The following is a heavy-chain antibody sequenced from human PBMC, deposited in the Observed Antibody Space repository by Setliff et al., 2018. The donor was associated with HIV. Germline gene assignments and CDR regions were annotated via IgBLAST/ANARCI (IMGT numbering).Heavy chain of an antibody. Sequence: GGSLRLSCAASGFTFSSYGMHWVRQAPGKGLEWVAVIWYDGSNKYYADSVKGRFTISRDNSKNTLYLHMNSLTADDTALYFCARSYYYDTSGYYPKWFDPWGQGTLVTVSS. J-gene: IGHJ5*02. CDR1: GFTFSSYG. D-gene: IGHD3-22*01. CDR2: IWYDGSNK. CDR3: ARSYYYDTSGYYPKWFDP. V-gene: IGHV3-33*01.